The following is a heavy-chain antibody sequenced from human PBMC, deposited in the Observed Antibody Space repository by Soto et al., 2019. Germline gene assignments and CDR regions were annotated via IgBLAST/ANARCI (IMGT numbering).Heavy chain of an antibody. CDR2: INPSGGRI. J-gene: IGHJ6*02. D-gene: IGHD3-3*01. CDR3: ARDGPPTTTGVGPSYTMDV. Sequence: QMQLVQSGAEVRKPGASGKVSCKASGYTFTSYQMHWVRQAPGQGLEWMGIINPSGGRITYAPRFQGRVMMTRDTSTNTVYMELRSLRSEDTAVYYCARDGPPTTTGVGPSYTMDVWGQGTTVTVS. V-gene: IGHV1-46*01. CDR1: GYTFTSYQ.